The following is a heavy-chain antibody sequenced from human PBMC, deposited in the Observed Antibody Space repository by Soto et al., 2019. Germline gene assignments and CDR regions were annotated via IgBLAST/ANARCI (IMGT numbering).Heavy chain of an antibody. CDR1: GFPFSSYG. CDR2: IWYDGSNK. J-gene: IGHJ1*01. Sequence: GGSLRLSCAASGFPFSSYGMHWVRQAPGKGLDWVAVIWYDGSNKDYADSVKGRFIISRDNSKNTLFLQMNNLRVDDTAVYYCASSINWGQGTLVTVSS. CDR3: ASSIN. V-gene: IGHV3-33*01.